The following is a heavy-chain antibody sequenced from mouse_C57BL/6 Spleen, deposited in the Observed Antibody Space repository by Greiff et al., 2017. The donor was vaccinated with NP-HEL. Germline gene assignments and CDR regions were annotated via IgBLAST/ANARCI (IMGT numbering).Heavy chain of an antibody. CDR2: IDPFDSET. V-gene: IGHV1-52*01. CDR1: GYTFTSYW. CDR3: ASWDYYGSSSMDY. Sequence: QVQLKQPGAELVRPGSSVKLSRKASGYTFTSYWMHWVKQRPIQGLEWIGNIDPFDSETHYNQKFKDKATLTVDKSSSTAYMQLSSLTSEDSAVYYCASWDYYGSSSMDYWGQGTSVTVSS. D-gene: IGHD1-1*01. J-gene: IGHJ4*01.